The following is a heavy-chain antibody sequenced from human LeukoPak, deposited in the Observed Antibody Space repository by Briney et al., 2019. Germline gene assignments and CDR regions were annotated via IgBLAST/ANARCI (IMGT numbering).Heavy chain of an antibody. Sequence: GGSLRLSCAASGFTFSSYWMSWVRQAPGKGLEWVANIKQDGSEKYYVDSVKGRFTISRDNAKNSLYLQMNSLRAEDTAVYYCARSLLGHDSSGYYTPPPYDWGQGTLVTVSS. CDR2: IKQDGSEK. J-gene: IGHJ4*02. CDR3: ARSLLGHDSSGYYTPPPYD. V-gene: IGHV3-7*01. CDR1: GFTFSSYW. D-gene: IGHD3-22*01.